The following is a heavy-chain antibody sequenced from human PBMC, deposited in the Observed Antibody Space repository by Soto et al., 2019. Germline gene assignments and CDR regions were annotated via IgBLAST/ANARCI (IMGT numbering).Heavy chain of an antibody. CDR3: ATAAYSTSWYDF. CDR1: GGTFSSYA. CDR2: IVPIFGTA. D-gene: IGHD6-13*01. Sequence: GASVKVSCKASGGTFSSYAISWVRQAPGQGLDWMGGIVPIFGTAIYAQRFQGRVTITADKSTSTVYMELSSLRSEDTAVYYCATAAYSTSWYDFWGQVTLVTVSS. J-gene: IGHJ5*01. V-gene: IGHV1-69*06.